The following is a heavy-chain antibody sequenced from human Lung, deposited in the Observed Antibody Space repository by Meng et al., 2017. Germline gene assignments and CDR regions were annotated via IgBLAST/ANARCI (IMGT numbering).Heavy chain of an antibody. D-gene: IGHD6-13*01. CDR3: AGRVMGAAAYDF. J-gene: IGHJ4*02. V-gene: IGHV3-53*02. CDR1: GFTVSGNY. CDR2: IYGDGST. Sequence: LVETGGDPIQPGKSLRISCAASGFTVSGNYMTWVRQAPGKGLEWVSLIYGDGSTLYTDSVKGRFTISRDNSKNTVYLQMNSLRVEDTAVYHCAGRVMGAAAYDFWGQGTLVTVSS.